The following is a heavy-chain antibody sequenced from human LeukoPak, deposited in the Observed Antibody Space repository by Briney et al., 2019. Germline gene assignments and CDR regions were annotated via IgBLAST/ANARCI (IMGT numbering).Heavy chain of an antibody. CDR3: AREYSYGYWFDS. CDR2: IYPGYSDT. Sequence: GGSLQISCKGSGYNFTSYWIGGVRPMPGKGLEWMGIIYPGYSDTRYSPSFQGQVTISADKSISTAYLQWSSLKASDTAMYYCAREYSYGYWFDSWGQGTLVTVSS. V-gene: IGHV5-51*01. CDR1: GYNFTSYW. D-gene: IGHD5-18*01. J-gene: IGHJ5*01.